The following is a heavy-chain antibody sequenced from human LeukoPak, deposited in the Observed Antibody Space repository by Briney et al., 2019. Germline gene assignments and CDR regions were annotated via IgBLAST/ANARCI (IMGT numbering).Heavy chain of an antibody. CDR3: ARLASSGWSHCDY. J-gene: IGHJ4*02. V-gene: IGHV4-59*08. CDR1: GGSISGYY. Sequence: SETLSLTCTVSGGSISGYYWSGIRQPPGKGPEWIGYIYYSGSTNYNPSLKRRVTISLDTSKNQFSLKMNSVTAADTAVYYCARLASSGWSHCDYWGQGTLVTVSS. CDR2: IYYSGST. D-gene: IGHD6-19*01.